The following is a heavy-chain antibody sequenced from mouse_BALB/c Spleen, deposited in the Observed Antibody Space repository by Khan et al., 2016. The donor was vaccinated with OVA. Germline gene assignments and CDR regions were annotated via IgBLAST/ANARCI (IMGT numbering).Heavy chain of an antibody. CDR2: IYPGTDNT. V-gene: IGHV1-76*01. CDR3: TREEGLCHFDH. CDR1: GYIFTSYW. Sequence: QVQLKESGAELVRPGASVKLSCKTSGYIFTSYWIHWVKQRSGQGLEWIARIYPGTDNTYYNEKFKDKATLTADKSSSTAYMQLTSLKSEDSDVYYCTREEGLCHFDHWGQGTTLTVSS. D-gene: IGHD6-1*01. J-gene: IGHJ2*01.